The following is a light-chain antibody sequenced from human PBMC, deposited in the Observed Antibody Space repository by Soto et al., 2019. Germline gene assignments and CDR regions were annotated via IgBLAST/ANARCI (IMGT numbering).Light chain of an antibody. J-gene: IGKJ2*01. V-gene: IGKV1-39*01. CDR1: ENIRNY. Sequence: DIQMTQSPSSLSASVGVRVTISCRSSENIRNYLIWYRQKPGKAPELLMYVGSTLESGVPSRFNGSGLSTHFTLTIKSLPPEEFGVYYCQQSYILPYTFGRGTSLDI. CDR2: VGS. CDR3: QQSYILPYT.